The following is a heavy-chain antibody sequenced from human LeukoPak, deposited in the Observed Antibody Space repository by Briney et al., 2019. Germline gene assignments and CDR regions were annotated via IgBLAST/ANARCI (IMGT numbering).Heavy chain of an antibody. V-gene: IGHV4-59*01. J-gene: IGHJ6*03. CDR1: GGSISSDY. CDR3: ARGPYYYLDV. Sequence: SETLSHTCSVSGGSISSDYRSWIRQPPGKGLEWIGYIYYTGTTNYNSSLKSRVTISVDRSKHLFSLKLSSVIAADTAVYYCARGPYYYLDVWGMGTTVTVSS. CDR2: IYYTGTT.